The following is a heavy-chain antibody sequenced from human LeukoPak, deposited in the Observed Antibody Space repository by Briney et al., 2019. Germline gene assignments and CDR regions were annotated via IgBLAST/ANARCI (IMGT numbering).Heavy chain of an antibody. D-gene: IGHD2-2*02. J-gene: IGHJ2*01. CDR3: ARDGPFIPTWRYFDL. Sequence: SETLSLTCTVSGGSISSYYWSWIRQPPGKGLEWIGYIYYSGSTNYNPSLKSRVTISVDTSKNQFSLKLSSVTAADTAVYYCARDGPFIPTWRYFDLWGRGTLVTVSS. CDR1: GGSISSYY. V-gene: IGHV4-59*01. CDR2: IYYSGST.